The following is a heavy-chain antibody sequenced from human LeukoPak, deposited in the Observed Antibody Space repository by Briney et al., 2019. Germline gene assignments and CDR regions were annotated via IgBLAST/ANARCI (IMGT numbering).Heavy chain of an antibody. J-gene: IGHJ5*02. Sequence: EASVTVSCKDSGYTFTGDYMHWVRQAPGQGLEWMGWINPNSGGTNYAQKFQGRVTMTRDTSISTAYMELSRLRSDGTAVYYCARVDVDTAMVTWFDPWGQGTLVTVSS. V-gene: IGHV1-2*02. D-gene: IGHD5-18*01. CDR1: GYTFTGDY. CDR3: ARVDVDTAMVTWFDP. CDR2: INPNSGGT.